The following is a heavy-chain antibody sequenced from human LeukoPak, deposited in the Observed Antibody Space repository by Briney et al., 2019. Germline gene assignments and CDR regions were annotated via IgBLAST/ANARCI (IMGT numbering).Heavy chain of an antibody. V-gene: IGHV3-33*01. D-gene: IGHD4-17*01. Sequence: LGGSLRLSRAASGFSLSSYGMHWVRQAPGKGREWLGVIWYDGSNKYYADSVKGRFTISRDNPKHTLYLPMNSQRAEDSAVYYCARDCGDYSFDYWGQGTLVTVSS. CDR1: GFSLSSYG. CDR2: IWYDGSNK. CDR3: ARDCGDYSFDY. J-gene: IGHJ4*02.